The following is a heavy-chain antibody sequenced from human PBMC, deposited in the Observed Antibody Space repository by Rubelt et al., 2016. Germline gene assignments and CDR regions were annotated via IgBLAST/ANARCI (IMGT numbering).Heavy chain of an antibody. Sequence: QVQLVQSGAEVKKPGASVKVSCKASGYTFTSYYMHWVRQAPGQGLEWMGIINPSGGSTMYALKVQCRVTMTRDTATSTVDMELSSLRSEDTAVYYCARGYGDYGIAYWGQGTLVTVSS. J-gene: IGHJ4*02. D-gene: IGHD4-17*01. V-gene: IGHV1-46*01. CDR2: INPSGGST. CDR3: ARGYGDYGIAY. CDR1: GYTFTSYY.